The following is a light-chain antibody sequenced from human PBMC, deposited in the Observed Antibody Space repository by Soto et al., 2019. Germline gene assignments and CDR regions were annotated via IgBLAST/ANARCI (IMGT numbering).Light chain of an antibody. CDR1: QTVSSN. CDR2: GAS. J-gene: IGKJ2*01. Sequence: EIVMTQSPATLSVSPGERATLSCRASQTVSSNLAWYQQKPGQAPRLLIYGASTRATGIPARFSGSGSGTEFTLTISSLESEDFDVYFCQQYNNWPPYTFGQGTKVDFK. V-gene: IGKV3-15*01. CDR3: QQYNNWPPYT.